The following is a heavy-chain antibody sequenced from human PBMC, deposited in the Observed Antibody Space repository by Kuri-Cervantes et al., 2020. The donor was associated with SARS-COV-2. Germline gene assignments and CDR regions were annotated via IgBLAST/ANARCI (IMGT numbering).Heavy chain of an antibody. CDR3: ARDRGYGGLRYYFDY. CDR1: GFTFGSYE. D-gene: IGHD5-12*01. CDR2: ISYDGSNQ. V-gene: IGHV3-30*03. J-gene: IGHJ4*02. Sequence: GESLKISCAASGFTFGSYEMNWVRQAPGKGLEWVATISYDGSNQYYGDSVKGRFTFSRDNSKNRMYLQMDSLRAEDTAVYYCARDRGYGGLRYYFDYWGQGTLVTVSS.